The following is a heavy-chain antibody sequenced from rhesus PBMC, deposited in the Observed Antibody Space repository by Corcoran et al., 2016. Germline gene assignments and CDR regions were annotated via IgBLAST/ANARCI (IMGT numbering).Heavy chain of an antibody. V-gene: IGHV1-200*01. CDR3: ARWGREGGTGFDY. CDR1: GYPFTSYS. Sequence: QVQLVQSGAEVKKPGASVKLSCKASGYPFTSYSINWVSQAPGQGLEWTGWSNPRNGEKGYAQKFQGRVIMTRDTSTSTAYMELSSLRSEDTAVYYCARWGREGGTGFDYWGQGVLVTVSS. J-gene: IGHJ4*01. CDR2: SNPRNGEK. D-gene: IGHD3-3*01.